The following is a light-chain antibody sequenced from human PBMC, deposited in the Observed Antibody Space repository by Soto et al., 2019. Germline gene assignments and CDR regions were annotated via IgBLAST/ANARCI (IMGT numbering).Light chain of an antibody. J-gene: IGKJ2*01. Sequence: EIVLTQSPGTLSLSPGERATLSCRASQSVGNSYLAWYQQKPGQAPRLLIYGASTRATGIPDRSSGRGSGTYFPLTISRLEPEDFAVYYCQQYGSSPNTFGQGTKVEI. CDR2: GAS. CDR3: QQYGSSPNT. CDR1: QSVGNSY. V-gene: IGKV3-20*01.